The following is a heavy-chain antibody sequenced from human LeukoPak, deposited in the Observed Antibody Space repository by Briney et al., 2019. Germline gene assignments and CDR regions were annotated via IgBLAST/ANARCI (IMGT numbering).Heavy chain of an antibody. CDR2: IYHSGST. D-gene: IGHD3-10*01. CDR1: GGSISSGGYS. J-gene: IGHJ4*02. CDR3: ARDRGFGELDFDY. Sequence: SETLSLTCAVSGGSISSGGYSWSWIRQPPGKALEWIGYIYHSGSTYYNPSLKSRVTISVDRSKNQFSLKLSSVTAADTAVYYCARDRGFGELDFDYWGQGTLVTVSS. V-gene: IGHV4-30-2*01.